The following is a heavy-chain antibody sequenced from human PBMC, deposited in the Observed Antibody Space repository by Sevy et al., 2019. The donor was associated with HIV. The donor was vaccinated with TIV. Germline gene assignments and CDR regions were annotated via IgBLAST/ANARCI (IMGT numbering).Heavy chain of an antibody. CDR1: GFTFSRYD. Sequence: GGSLRLSCAASGFTFSRYDMHWVRQVTGKGLEWVAAIGTLHDTLYADSVKGRFTISRESATKSLFLQMNSLRVVDTAVYYCARGHGGNGPGRDDAFDIWGQGTMVTVSS. D-gene: IGHD3-10*01. CDR3: ARGHGGNGPGRDDAFDI. V-gene: IGHV3-13*01. CDR2: IGTLHDT. J-gene: IGHJ3*02.